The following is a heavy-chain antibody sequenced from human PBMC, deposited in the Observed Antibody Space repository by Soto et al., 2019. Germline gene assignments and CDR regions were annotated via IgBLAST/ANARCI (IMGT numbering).Heavy chain of an antibody. CDR2: IWYDGSNK. D-gene: IGHD6-6*01. CDR3: AREGIAARPMNGTSRWYFDL. Sequence: QVQLVESGGGVVQPGRSLRLSCAASGFTFSSYGMHWVRQAPGKGLEWVAVIWYDGSNKYYADSVKGRFTISRDNSKNTLYLQMNSRRAEDTAVYYCAREGIAARPMNGTSRWYFDLWGRGTLVTVSS. CDR1: GFTFSSYG. V-gene: IGHV3-33*01. J-gene: IGHJ2*01.